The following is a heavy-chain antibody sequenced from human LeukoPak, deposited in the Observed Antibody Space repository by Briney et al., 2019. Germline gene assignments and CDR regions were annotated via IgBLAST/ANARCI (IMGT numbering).Heavy chain of an antibody. J-gene: IGHJ4*02. Sequence: PTGGSLRLSCTASGFTFDDYGMSWVRQAPGKGLEWVSGILWSGGSTGYADSVKGRFTISRDNSKNTLYLQMNSLRDEDTAVYYCAKDSGWILFDDWGQGTLVTVSS. D-gene: IGHD2-2*03. CDR3: AKDSGWILFDD. CDR2: ILWSGGST. V-gene: IGHV3-20*04. CDR1: GFTFDDYG.